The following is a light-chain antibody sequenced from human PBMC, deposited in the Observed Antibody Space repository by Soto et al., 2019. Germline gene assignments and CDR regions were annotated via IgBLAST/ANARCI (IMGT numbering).Light chain of an antibody. CDR1: QNIRVY. J-gene: IGKJ2*03. CDR2: AAS. Sequence: DIQMTQSPSSLSASVGDRVTITCRASQNIRVYLNWYQQKPGKAPKPLIYAASTLLSGVPSRFSGIGSGTDFTLTISSLQPEDFATYYCQQIFGTRYSFGQGTKLEI. V-gene: IGKV1-39*01. CDR3: QQIFGTRYS.